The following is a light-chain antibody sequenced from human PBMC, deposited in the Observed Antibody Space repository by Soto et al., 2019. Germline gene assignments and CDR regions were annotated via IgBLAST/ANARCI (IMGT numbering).Light chain of an antibody. CDR3: QQYNTWST. CDR1: QSVTSN. CDR2: GAS. V-gene: IGKV3-15*01. Sequence: EIVMTQSPATLSVSPGERAALSCGASQSVTSNLAWYQQKPGQAPRLLIYGASTRATGIPARFSGSGSGTEFTLTITSLQSEDFAVYYCQQYNTWSTFGQGTKVEIK. J-gene: IGKJ1*01.